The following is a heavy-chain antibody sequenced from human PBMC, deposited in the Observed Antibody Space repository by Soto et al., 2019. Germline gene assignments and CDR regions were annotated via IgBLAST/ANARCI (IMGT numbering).Heavy chain of an antibody. J-gene: IGHJ6*02. CDR1: GGSFSGYY. V-gene: IGHV4-34*01. D-gene: IGHD3-3*01. CDR3: ARDRRRFLEWFPYYYYYYGMDV. CDR2: INHSGST. Sequence: SETLSLTCAVYGGSFSGYYWSWIRQPPGKGLEWIGEINHSGSTNYNPSLKSRVTISVDTSKSQFSLKLSSVTAADTAVYYCARDRRRFLEWFPYYYYYYGMDVWGQGTTVTVSS.